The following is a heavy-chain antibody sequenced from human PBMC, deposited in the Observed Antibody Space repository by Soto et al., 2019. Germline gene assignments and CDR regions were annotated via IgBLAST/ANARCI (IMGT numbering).Heavy chain of an antibody. D-gene: IGHD2-21*02. J-gene: IGHJ4*02. Sequence: SETLSLTCSVSGDSIDNTVFFWNWIRQHPEKGLEWIGYISSSGKSYYNPSLKSRVTMSLDTSRNQISLNLTSVTAADTSVYYCARQETASGSHYLSPFGHWGQGILVTVSS. CDR2: ISSSGKS. V-gene: IGHV4-31*03. CDR1: GDSIDNTVFF. CDR3: ARQETASGSHYLSPFGH.